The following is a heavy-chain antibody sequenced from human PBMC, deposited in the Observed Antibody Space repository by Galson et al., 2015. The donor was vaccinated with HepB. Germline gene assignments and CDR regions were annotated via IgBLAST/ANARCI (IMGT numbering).Heavy chain of an antibody. CDR1: GGSITDYY. J-gene: IGHJ4*02. Sequence: ETLSLTCTVSGGSITDYYWSWIRQPAGKGLEWIGRIYSGGTTNYNPSLESRVTMSLDTSKSQFSVSLLSLQLTSVTAADTAVYYCARDWRVGYCSITSCHGFEYWGQGILVTVSS. V-gene: IGHV4-4*07. D-gene: IGHD2-2*01. CDR3: ARDWRVGYCSITSCHGFEY. CDR2: IYSGGTT.